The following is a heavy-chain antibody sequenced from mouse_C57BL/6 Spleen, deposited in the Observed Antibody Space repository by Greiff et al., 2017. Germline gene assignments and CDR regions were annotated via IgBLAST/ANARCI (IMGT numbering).Heavy chain of an antibody. V-gene: IGHV5-17*01. J-gene: IGHJ3*01. CDR1: GFTFSDYG. CDR3: ARPKADSWFAY. CDR2: ISSGSSTI. Sequence: EVMLVESGGGLVKPGGSLKLSCAASGFTFSDYGMHWVRQAPEKGLEWVAYISSGSSTIYYADTVKGRFTISRDNAKNTLFLQMTSLRSEDTAMCYCARPKADSWFAYWGQGTLVTVSA.